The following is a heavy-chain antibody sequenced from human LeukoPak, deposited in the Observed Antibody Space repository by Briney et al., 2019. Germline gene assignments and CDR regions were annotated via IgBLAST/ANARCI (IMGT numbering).Heavy chain of an antibody. CDR2: IYSGGST. Sequence: PGGSLRLSCAASGFTVSSNYMSWVRQAPGKGLEWVSVIYSGGSTYYADSVKGRFTISRDNSKNTLYLQMNSLRAEDTAVYYCAKDPDGAVAGTYFDYWGQGTLVTVSS. D-gene: IGHD6-19*01. CDR3: AKDPDGAVAGTYFDY. V-gene: IGHV3-66*01. CDR1: GFTVSSNY. J-gene: IGHJ4*02.